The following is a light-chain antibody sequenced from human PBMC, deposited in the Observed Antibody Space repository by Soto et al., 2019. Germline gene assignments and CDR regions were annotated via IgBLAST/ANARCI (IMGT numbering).Light chain of an antibody. CDR1: QSVSSNF. V-gene: IGKV3-20*01. J-gene: IGKJ2*01. Sequence: EIVMTQSPGTLSLSPGERATLSCRASQSVSSNFLAWYQQRPGQAPRLLMDGASSRAAGIPDRFSGSGSGTDFTLTISRLEPEDFAVYYCQQFNNWPHTFGQGTRLEIK. CDR2: GAS. CDR3: QQFNNWPHT.